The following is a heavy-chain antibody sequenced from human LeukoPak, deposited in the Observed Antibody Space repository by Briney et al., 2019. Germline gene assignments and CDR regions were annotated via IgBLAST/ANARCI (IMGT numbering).Heavy chain of an antibody. CDR3: AKVRCTATICPSRPIDY. V-gene: IGHV3-9*01. CDR2: ISWNSGSI. D-gene: IGHD2-2*01. Sequence: PGRSLRLSCAASGFTFDDYAMHWVRQAPGEGVEWVSGISWNSGSIDYADSVRGRFTISRDNDKNSLYLQVNSLRAEDTALYYCAKVRCTATICPSRPIDYWGQGTLVTVSS. J-gene: IGHJ4*02. CDR1: GFTFDDYA.